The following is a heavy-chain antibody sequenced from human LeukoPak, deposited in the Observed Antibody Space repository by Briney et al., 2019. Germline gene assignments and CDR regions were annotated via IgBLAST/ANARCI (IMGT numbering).Heavy chain of an antibody. CDR1: GFTFSSAW. CDR2: MSCDGNNK. CDR3: ARVGIQRWLQFYFDL. Sequence: GGSLRLSCAASGFTFSSAWMTWVRQAPGKGLEWVSVMSCDGNNKHYADSVKGRFTISRDNSENTLYLQMDSLRPEDAALYYCARVGIQRWLQFYFDLWGQGTLVAVSS. D-gene: IGHD5-24*01. V-gene: IGHV3-30-3*01. J-gene: IGHJ4*02.